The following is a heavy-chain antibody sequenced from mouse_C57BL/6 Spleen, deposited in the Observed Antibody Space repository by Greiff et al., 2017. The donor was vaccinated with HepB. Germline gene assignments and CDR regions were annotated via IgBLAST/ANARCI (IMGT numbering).Heavy chain of an antibody. D-gene: IGHD2-4*01. CDR1: GYAFSSYW. CDR3: ARWYDYDPYYYAMDY. V-gene: IGHV1-80*01. J-gene: IGHJ4*01. Sequence: QVHVKQSGAELVKPGASVKISCKASGYAFSSYWMNWVKQRPGKGLEWIGQIYPGDGDTNYNGKFKGKATLTADKSSSTAYMQLSSLTSEDSAVYFCARWYDYDPYYYAMDYWGQGTSVTVSS. CDR2: IYPGDGDT.